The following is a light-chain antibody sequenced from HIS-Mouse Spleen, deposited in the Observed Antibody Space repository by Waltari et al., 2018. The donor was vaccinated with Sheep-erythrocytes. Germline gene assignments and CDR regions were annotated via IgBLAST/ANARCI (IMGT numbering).Light chain of an antibody. Sequence: QSALTQPRSVSGSPGQSVTISCTGTSSDVGGYNYVYWYQQHPGKAPKLMIHDASKRPSGVPDRFSCSKSGNTASLTISGLQTEYEADYYCCSYAGSYTYVFETGTKVTVL. V-gene: IGLV2-11*01. CDR2: DAS. J-gene: IGLJ1*01. CDR3: CSYAGSYTYV. CDR1: SSDVGGYNY.